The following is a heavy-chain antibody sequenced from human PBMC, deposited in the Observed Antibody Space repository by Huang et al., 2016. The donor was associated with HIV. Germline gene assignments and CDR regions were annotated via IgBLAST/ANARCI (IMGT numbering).Heavy chain of an antibody. CDR1: GFTFSSYW. J-gene: IGHJ4*02. D-gene: IGHD3-22*01. V-gene: IGHV3-74*01. CDR3: VRDPRIQSWLNYFDY. CDR2: INSYGSSS. Sequence: EVQLVESGGGLVQPGGSLRLSCAASGFTFSSYWMHWVRQAPGKGLVWVSRINSYGSSSGYADSVKGRFTISRDNAKNTLYLQMNRLRAEDTAVYYCVRDPRIQSWLNYFDYWGQGTLVSVSS.